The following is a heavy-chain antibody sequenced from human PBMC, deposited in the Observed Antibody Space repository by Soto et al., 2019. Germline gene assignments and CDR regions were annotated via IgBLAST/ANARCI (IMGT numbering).Heavy chain of an antibody. J-gene: IGHJ4*02. D-gene: IGHD3-22*01. V-gene: IGHV1-69*01. CDR3: GGDSSGYNRDRYYFDQ. CDR1: GVTCSSYG. CDR2: IIPIYGTT. Sequence: QVQPVQSGAEVKKPGSAVKVSCRASGVTCSSYGSSWVRQAPGQGLEWMGGIIPIYGTTKYAQKFQGRGTISADESSRTAYMELSRLRSDDTAVYLCGGDSSGYNRDRYYFDQWGQGTLVTVSS.